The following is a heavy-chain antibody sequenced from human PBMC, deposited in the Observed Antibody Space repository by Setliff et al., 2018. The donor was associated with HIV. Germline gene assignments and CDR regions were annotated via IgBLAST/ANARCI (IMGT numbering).Heavy chain of an antibody. D-gene: IGHD2-21*01. CDR1: GYRFIGHY. V-gene: IGHV1-2*02. CDR2: INPETGDP. CDR3: ATGIPSDLDY. Sequence: ASVKVSCKTSGYRFIGHYLHWVRLAPGQGPEWVGWINPETGDPNYAQKFRGRVLMTRDMSITTAFLHVAKLTSDDTAIYYCATGIPSDLDYWGRGTLVTVSS. J-gene: IGHJ4*01.